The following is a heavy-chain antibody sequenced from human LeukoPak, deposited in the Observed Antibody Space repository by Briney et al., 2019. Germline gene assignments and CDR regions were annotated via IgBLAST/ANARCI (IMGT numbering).Heavy chain of an antibody. Sequence: ASVKVSCKASGYTLTRYLHWVRQAPGQGLEWMGIINPNGGSTSYPQKFQGRVTMTRDTSTNTVYMELSSLKSEDTAVYYCASAPRWLQFDYWGQGTLVTVSS. CDR1: GYTLTRY. D-gene: IGHD5-24*01. CDR3: ASAPRWLQFDY. CDR2: INPNGGST. V-gene: IGHV1-46*01. J-gene: IGHJ4*02.